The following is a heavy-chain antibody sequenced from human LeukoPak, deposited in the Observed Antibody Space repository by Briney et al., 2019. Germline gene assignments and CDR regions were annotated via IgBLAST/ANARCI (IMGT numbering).Heavy chain of an antibody. J-gene: IGHJ6*03. D-gene: IGHD2-15*01. CDR2: AHYSGDR. CDR1: GGSISSTTYY. Sequence: SETLSLTCTVSGGSISSTTYYWVWIRQSPGNALEWIGSAHYSGDRIYNPSLKSRVTISVDTSKNQFSLKVTSVTAADTAVYYCATLGACSGGTCFLRNHFQYYMDVWGEGTTVTISS. V-gene: IGHV4-39*01. CDR3: ATLGACSGGTCFLRNHFQYYMDV.